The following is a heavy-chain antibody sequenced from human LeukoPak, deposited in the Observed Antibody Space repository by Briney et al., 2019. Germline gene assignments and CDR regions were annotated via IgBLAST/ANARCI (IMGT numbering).Heavy chain of an antibody. D-gene: IGHD4-17*01. CDR2: ISYDGSNK. Sequence: GGSLRLSCAASGFTFSSYAMHSVRQAPGKGLEWVAVISYDGSNKYYADSVKGRFTISRDNSKNTLYLQMNSLRAEDTAVYYCAREPTVTTSWNYYYGMDVWGQGTTVTVSS. J-gene: IGHJ6*02. V-gene: IGHV3-30-3*01. CDR1: GFTFSSYA. CDR3: AREPTVTTSWNYYYGMDV.